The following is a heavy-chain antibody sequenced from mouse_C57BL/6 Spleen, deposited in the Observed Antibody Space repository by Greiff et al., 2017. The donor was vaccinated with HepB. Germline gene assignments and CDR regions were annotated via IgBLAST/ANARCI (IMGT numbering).Heavy chain of an antibody. CDR2: IYPGDGDT. D-gene: IGHD1-1*01. J-gene: IGHJ2*01. Sequence: QVQLQQSGAELVKPGASVKISCKASGYAFSSYWMNWVKQRPGKGLEWIGQIYPGDGDTNYNGKFKGKATLTADKSSSTAYMQLSSLTSEDSAVYFCARWATTVASPYFDYWGQGTTLTVSS. V-gene: IGHV1-80*01. CDR3: ARWATTVASPYFDY. CDR1: GYAFSSYW.